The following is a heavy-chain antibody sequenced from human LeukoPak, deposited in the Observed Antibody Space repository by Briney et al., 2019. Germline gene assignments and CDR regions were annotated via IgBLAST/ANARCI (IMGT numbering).Heavy chain of an antibody. CDR3: ARDIYSYGSNDAFDI. J-gene: IGHJ3*02. Sequence: PGGSLRLSCAASRFTFRSYSMNWVRQAPGKGLEWVSSISSSSNYIYYADSLKGRFTISRDNAKNSLYLQMNSLRAEDTAVYYCARDIYSYGSNDAFDIWGQGTMVTVSS. CDR2: ISSSSNYI. D-gene: IGHD5-18*01. V-gene: IGHV3-21*01. CDR1: RFTFRSYS.